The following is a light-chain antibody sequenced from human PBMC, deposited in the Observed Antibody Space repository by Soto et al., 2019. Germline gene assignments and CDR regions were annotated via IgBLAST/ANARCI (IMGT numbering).Light chain of an antibody. V-gene: IGLV1-51*01. J-gene: IGLJ1*01. Sequence: QSVLAQPPSVSAAPGQKVTISCSGSSSNIGKNSVSWYQQFPGTAPKLLIYDNNKQPSGIPDRFSGSKSGTSATLGITGLQTGDEADYYCGTWDSSLSAYVFGTGTKVTVL. CDR1: SSNIGKNS. CDR2: DNN. CDR3: GTWDSSLSAYV.